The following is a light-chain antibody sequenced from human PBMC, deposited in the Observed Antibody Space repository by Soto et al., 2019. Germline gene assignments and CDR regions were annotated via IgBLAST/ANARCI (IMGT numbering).Light chain of an antibody. CDR3: QQFGTSPYT. Sequence: EILLTQSPGTLSLSPGDRDTLSCRASQTVSNIYLVWYQQRPGQAPRLLIYETSIRASGIPDRFSGSGSGTDFTLTIRRLEPEDFAVYWCQQFGTSPYTFGQGTKVEIK. J-gene: IGKJ2*01. CDR1: QTVSNIY. CDR2: ETS. V-gene: IGKV3-20*01.